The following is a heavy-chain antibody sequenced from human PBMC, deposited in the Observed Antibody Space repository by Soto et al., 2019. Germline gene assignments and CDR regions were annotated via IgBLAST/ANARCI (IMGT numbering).Heavy chain of an antibody. CDR1: GGSISSSNW. V-gene: IGHV4-4*02. CDR3: ARKIADASSGYYWGFAY. CDR2: IYHSGST. J-gene: IGHJ4*02. Sequence: PSETLSLTCAVSGGSISSSNWWSWVRQPPGKGLEWIGEIYHSGSTNYNPSLKSRVTISVDKSKNQFSLKLSSVTAADTAVYYCARKIADASSGYYWGFAYWGQGTPVTVSS. D-gene: IGHD3-22*01.